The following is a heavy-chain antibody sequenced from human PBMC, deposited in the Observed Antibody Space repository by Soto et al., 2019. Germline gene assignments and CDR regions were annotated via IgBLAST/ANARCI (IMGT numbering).Heavy chain of an antibody. J-gene: IGHJ3*02. CDR2: IYYSGST. CDR3: ARRYGSFFDI. V-gene: IGHV4-59*08. CDR1: GGSISSYY. Sequence: QVQLQESGPGLVKPSETLSLTCTVSGGSISSYYWSWIRQPPGKGLEWIGYIYYSGSTNYNPSLKXRVTISVDTSKNQFSLKLSSVPAADTAVYYCARRYGSFFDIWGQGTMVTVSS. D-gene: IGHD3-10*01.